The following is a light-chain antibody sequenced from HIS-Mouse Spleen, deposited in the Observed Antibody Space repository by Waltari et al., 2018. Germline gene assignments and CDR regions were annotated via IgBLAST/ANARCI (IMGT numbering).Light chain of an antibody. CDR2: AAS. CDR3: QQANSFPPMYT. J-gene: IGKJ2*01. Sequence: DIQMTQSPSSVSASVGDRVTITCRASQGISSWLVWYQQKPGKAPKLLIYAASSLQSGVPSRFSGSGSGTDFTLTISSLQPEDFATYYCQQANSFPPMYTFGQGTKLEIK. V-gene: IGKV1-12*01. CDR1: QGISSW.